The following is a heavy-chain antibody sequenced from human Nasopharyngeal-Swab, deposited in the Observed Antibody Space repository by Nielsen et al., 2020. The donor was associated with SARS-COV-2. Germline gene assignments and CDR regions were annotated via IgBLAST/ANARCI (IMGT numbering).Heavy chain of an antibody. Sequence: GESLKISCAASGFTFSNFAMSWVRQAPGKGLEWVSVISGDSDSTYYTDSVRGRFTISRDNSKNTLYLQMNSLRAEDTAVYYCARDGLYSSSWSPYYYGMDVWGQGTTVTVSS. CDR2: ISGDSDST. CDR3: ARDGLYSSSWSPYYYGMDV. J-gene: IGHJ6*02. V-gene: IGHV3-23*01. CDR1: GFTFSNFA. D-gene: IGHD6-13*01.